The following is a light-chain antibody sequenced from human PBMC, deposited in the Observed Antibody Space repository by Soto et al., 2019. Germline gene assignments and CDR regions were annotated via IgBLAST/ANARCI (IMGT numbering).Light chain of an antibody. CDR1: SGHSTYA. J-gene: IGLJ3*02. V-gene: IGLV4-69*01. Sequence: QSVLTQSPSASASLGASVKLTCTLSSGHSTYAIAWHQQQPEKGPRYLMKLNNDGSHTKGDGIPDRFSGSSSGAERYLTISSLQSEDEADYYCQTWVTGPPWVFGGGTQLTAL. CDR2: LNNDGSH. CDR3: QTWVTGPPWV.